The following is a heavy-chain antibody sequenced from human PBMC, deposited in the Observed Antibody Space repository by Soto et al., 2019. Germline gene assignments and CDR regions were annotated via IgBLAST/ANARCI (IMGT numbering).Heavy chain of an antibody. D-gene: IGHD2-8*01. CDR2: INPKSGGT. CDR1: GYSFTDYH. CDR3: ARGDSTDCSNGVCSFFYNHDMDV. J-gene: IGHJ6*02. Sequence: VSCKASGYSFTDYHIHWVRQAPGQGLEWLGRINPKSGGTSTAQKFQGWVTMTTDTSISTASMELTRLKSDDTAIYYCARGDSTDCSNGVCSFFYNHDMDVWGQGTTVTVSS. V-gene: IGHV1-2*04.